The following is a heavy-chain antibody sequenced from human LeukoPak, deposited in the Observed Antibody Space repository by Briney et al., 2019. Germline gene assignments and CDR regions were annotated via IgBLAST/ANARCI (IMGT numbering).Heavy chain of an antibody. CDR1: GVSMSGFY. Sequence: SETLSLTCSFSGVSMSGFYCTWIRQPPGKGLEWIGHVYYSGGTGYNPSLKSRVSMSIDTSNNQFSLKLKSVTAADTAFYYCARGTHAGSLVQYFDSWGQGILVTVSS. J-gene: IGHJ4*02. CDR2: VYYSGGT. V-gene: IGHV4-59*01. D-gene: IGHD1-1*01. CDR3: ARGTHAGSLVQYFDS.